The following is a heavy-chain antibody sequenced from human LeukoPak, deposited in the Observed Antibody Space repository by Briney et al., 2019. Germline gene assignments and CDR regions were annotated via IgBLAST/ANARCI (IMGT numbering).Heavy chain of an antibody. CDR3: ARVEAAGNYFDY. D-gene: IGHD6-13*01. CDR2: INHSGST. Sequence: GSLRLSCAASGFTFSSYSMNWVRQAPGKGLEWIGEINHSGSTNYNPSLKSRVTISVDTSKNQFSLKLSSVTAADTAVYYCARVEAAGNYFDYWGQGTLVTVSS. J-gene: IGHJ4*02. V-gene: IGHV4-34*01. CDR1: GFTFSSYS.